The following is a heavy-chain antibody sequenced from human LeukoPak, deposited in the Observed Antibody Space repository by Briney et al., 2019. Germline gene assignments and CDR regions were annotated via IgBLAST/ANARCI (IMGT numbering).Heavy chain of an antibody. J-gene: IGHJ1*01. CDR1: GGTFSSYA. CDR3: ARESYYDSSGYYSGPKYFQH. Sequence: PVKVSCKASGGTFSSYAISWVRQAPGQGLEWMGRIIPILGIANYAQKFQGRVTITADKSTSTAYMELSSLRSEDTAVYYCARESYYDSSGYYSGPKYFQHWGQGTLVTVSS. D-gene: IGHD3-22*01. V-gene: IGHV1-69*04. CDR2: IIPILGIA.